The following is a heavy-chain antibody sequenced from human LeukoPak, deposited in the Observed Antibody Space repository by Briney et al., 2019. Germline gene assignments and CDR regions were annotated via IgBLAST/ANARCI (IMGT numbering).Heavy chain of an antibody. J-gene: IGHJ4*02. CDR2: ISGRGGST. D-gene: IGHD1-20*01. Sequence: GGSLRLSCAASGFTFSSYAMSWVRQAPGKGLEWVSAISGRGGSTYYADSVKSRFTISRDDSKNTLYLQMNSLKTEDTAVYYCTTDSPLRPVYNWNQRGYFDYWGQGTLVTVSS. V-gene: IGHV3-23*01. CDR1: GFTFSSYA. CDR3: TTDSPLRPVYNWNQRGYFDY.